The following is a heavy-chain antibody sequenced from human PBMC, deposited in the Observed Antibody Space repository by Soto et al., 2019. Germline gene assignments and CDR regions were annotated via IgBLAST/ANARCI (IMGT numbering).Heavy chain of an antibody. CDR2: IIPIFGTA. CDR3: AGGCSGCSCYSRYWFDP. V-gene: IGHV1-69*01. D-gene: IGHD2-15*01. CDR1: GGTFSSYA. J-gene: IGHJ5*02. Sequence: QVQLVQSGAEVKKPGSSVKVSCKASGGTFSSYAISWVRQAPGQGLEWMGGIIPIFGTANYAQKFQGSVTIPADDSTSTACMELSSLSSEVTAVYYCAGGCSGCSCYSRYWFDPWGQGTLVTVSS.